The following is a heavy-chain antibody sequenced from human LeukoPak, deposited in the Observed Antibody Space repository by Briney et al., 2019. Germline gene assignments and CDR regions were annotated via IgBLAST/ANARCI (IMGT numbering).Heavy chain of an antibody. CDR1: GFTVSNAR. CDR2: IESKNDGGTT. J-gene: IGHJ4*02. D-gene: IGHD3-3*01. CDR3: ATVPGTTVFGEVIDY. Sequence: GGSLRLSCAVSGFTVSNARMNWVRQAPGKGLEWIGRIESKNDGGTTDYAAPVKGRFTISRDDAKNMVILHIDSLKTEDTAVYYCATVPGTTVFGEVIDYWGQGTLVTISS. V-gene: IGHV3-15*04.